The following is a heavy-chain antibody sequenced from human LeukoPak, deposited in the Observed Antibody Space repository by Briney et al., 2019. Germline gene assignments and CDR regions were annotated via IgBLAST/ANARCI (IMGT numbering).Heavy chain of an antibody. CDR3: ATLQNSGWAPYYFDY. V-gene: IGHV4-38-2*01. J-gene: IGHJ4*02. CDR2: IYHSGST. D-gene: IGHD6-19*01. CDR1: GYSISSGYY. Sequence: SETLSLTCAVSGYSISSGYYWGWIRQPPGKGLEWIGSIYHSGSTYYNPSLKSRVTISVDTSKNQFSLKLSSVTAADTAVYYCATLQNSGWAPYYFDYWGQGTLVTVSS.